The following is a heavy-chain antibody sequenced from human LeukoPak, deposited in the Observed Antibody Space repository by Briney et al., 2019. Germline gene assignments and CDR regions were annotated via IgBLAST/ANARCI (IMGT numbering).Heavy chain of an antibody. CDR3: AHIPWPDAFDI. J-gene: IGHJ3*02. CDR2: IYWDDDK. Sequence: ESGPTLVKPTQTLTLTCTFSGFSLSTRGVGVGWIRQPRGKALEWLALIYWDDDKRYSPSLKSRLTITKDTSKNQVVLTMTNMDPVDTATYYCAHIPWPDAFDIWGQGTMVTVSS. V-gene: IGHV2-5*02. CDR1: GFSLSTRGVG.